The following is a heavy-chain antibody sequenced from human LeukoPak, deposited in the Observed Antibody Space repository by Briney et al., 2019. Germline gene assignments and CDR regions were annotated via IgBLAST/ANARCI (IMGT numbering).Heavy chain of an antibody. V-gene: IGHV3-23*01. CDR1: GFTFSSYA. D-gene: IGHD2-2*01. J-gene: IGHJ4*02. CDR3: AKIDCSSTSCYGEDY. Sequence: GGSLRLSCAASGFTFSSYAMSWVRQAPGKGLEWVSAISGSGGSTYYADSVKGRFTISRDNSKNTLYLQMNSLRAEDTAVYYCAKIDCSSTSCYGEDYWGQGTLVTVSS. CDR2: ISGSGGST.